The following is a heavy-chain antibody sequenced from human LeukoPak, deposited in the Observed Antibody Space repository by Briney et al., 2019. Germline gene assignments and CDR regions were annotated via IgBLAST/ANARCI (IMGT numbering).Heavy chain of an antibody. CDR3: AKHTYYYDSSGYLFDY. J-gene: IGHJ4*02. CDR2: ISTSGGST. D-gene: IGHD3-22*01. CDR1: GFTFSSYA. Sequence: GGSLRLSCAAPGFTFSSYAMSWVRQAPGKGLEWGSAISTSGGSTYYADSVKGRFTISRDNSKNTLYLQMNSLRAEDTAVYYCAKHTYYYDSSGYLFDYWGQGTLVTVSS. V-gene: IGHV3-23*01.